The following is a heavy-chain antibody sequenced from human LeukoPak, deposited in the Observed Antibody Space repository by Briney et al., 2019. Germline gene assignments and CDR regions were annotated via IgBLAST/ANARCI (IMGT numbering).Heavy chain of an antibody. V-gene: IGHV1-69*05. CDR1: GGTFSSYA. D-gene: IGHD5-18*01. CDR3: ARERRYSYGYVDYYYMDV. J-gene: IGHJ6*03. Sequence: SVKVSCKASGGTFSSYAISWVRQAPGQGLEWMGRIIPIFGTANYAQKFQGRVTITTDESTSTAYMELSSLRSEDTAVYYCARERRYSYGYVDYYYMDVWGKGTTVTASS. CDR2: IIPIFGTA.